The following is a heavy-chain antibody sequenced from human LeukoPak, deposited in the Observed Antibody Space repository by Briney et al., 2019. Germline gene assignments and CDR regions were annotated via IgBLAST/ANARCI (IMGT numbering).Heavy chain of an antibody. CDR3: ARSNPYYYGSGSYSAFDY. CDR2: IYYSGST. V-gene: IGHV4-59*08. J-gene: IGHJ4*02. D-gene: IGHD3-10*01. CDR1: GGSISSYY. Sequence: SETLSLTCTVSGGSISSYYWSWIRQPPGKGLEWIGYIYYSGSTNYNPSLKSRVTISVDTSKNQFSLKLSSVTAADTAVYYCARSNPYYYGSGSYSAFDYWGQGTLVTVSS.